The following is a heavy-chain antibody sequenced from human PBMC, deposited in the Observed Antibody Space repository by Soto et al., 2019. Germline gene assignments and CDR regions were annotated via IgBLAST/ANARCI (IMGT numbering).Heavy chain of an antibody. Sequence: GGSLRLSCTASGFTLRDYPMSWFRQAPGKGLEWIAYIRTAAYGGTTEYAAAMKERFTISRDDSETIASLQMNSLKTEDTALYYCARAIRLSGDAFDVWGQGTMVTVSS. CDR1: GFTLRDYP. CDR3: ARAIRLSGDAFDV. D-gene: IGHD3-3*01. CDR2: IRTAAYGGTT. J-gene: IGHJ3*01. V-gene: IGHV3-49*03.